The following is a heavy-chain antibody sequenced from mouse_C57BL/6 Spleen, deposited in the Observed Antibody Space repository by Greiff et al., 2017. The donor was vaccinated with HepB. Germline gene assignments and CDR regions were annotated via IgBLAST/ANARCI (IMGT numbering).Heavy chain of an antibody. CDR3: ARYHGNYIFAY. V-gene: IGHV7-3*01. Sequence: EVQVVESGGGLVQPGGSLSLSCAASGFTFTDYYMSWVRQPPGKALEWLGFIRNKANGYTTEYSASVKGRFTISRDNSQSILYLQMNALRAEDSATYYCARYHGNYIFAYWGQGTLVTVSA. CDR2: IRNKANGYTT. J-gene: IGHJ3*01. CDR1: GFTFTDYY. D-gene: IGHD2-1*01.